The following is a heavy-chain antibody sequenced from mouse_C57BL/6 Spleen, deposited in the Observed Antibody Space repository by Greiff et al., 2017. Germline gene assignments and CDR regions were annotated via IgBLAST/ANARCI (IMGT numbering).Heavy chain of an antibody. J-gene: IGHJ4*01. CDR2: FHPYNDDT. D-gene: IGHD2-5*01. CDR3: AVYSNYDGFYAMDY. V-gene: IGHV1-47*01. CDR1: GYTFTTYP. Sequence: QVQLQQSGAELVKPGASVKMSCKASGYTFTTYPIEWMKQNHGKSLEWIGNFHPYNDDTKYNEKFKGKATLTVEKSSSTVYLELSRLTSDDSAVYYYAVYSNYDGFYAMDYWGQGTSVTVSS.